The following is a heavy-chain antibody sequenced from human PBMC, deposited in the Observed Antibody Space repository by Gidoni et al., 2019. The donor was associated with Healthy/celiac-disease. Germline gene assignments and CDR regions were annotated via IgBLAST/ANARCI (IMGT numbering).Heavy chain of an antibody. J-gene: IGHJ3*02. CDR1: GFPFSSYE. V-gene: IGHV3-48*03. CDR3: ARGGWATMIVVVIGAFDI. Sequence: EVQLVESGGGLVQPGGSLRLSCAASGFPFSSYEMNWVRQAPGKGLEWVSYISSSGSTIYYADSVKGRFTISRDNAKNSLYLQMNSLRAEDTAVYYCARGGWATMIVVVIGAFDIWGQGTMVTVSS. D-gene: IGHD3-22*01. CDR2: ISSSGSTI.